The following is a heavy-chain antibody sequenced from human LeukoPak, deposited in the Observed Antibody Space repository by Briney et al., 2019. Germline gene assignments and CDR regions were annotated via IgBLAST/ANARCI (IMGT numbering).Heavy chain of an antibody. CDR3: ARDPPRIAAAGQRPATNFDY. D-gene: IGHD6-13*01. CDR2: INPNSGGT. CDR1: GYTFTGYY. J-gene: IGHJ4*02. V-gene: IGHV1-2*02. Sequence: VASVKVSCKASGYTFTGYYMHWVRQAPGQGLEWMGWINPNSGGTNYAQKFQGRVTMTRDTSISTAYMELSRLRSDDTAVYYCARDPPRIAAAGQRPATNFDYWGQGTLVTVSS.